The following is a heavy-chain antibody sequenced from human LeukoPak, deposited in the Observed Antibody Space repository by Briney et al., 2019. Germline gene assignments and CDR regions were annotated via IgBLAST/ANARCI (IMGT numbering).Heavy chain of an antibody. Sequence: NPSETLSLTCTVSGGSIRNYYWSWIRQPPGKGLEWIGYVYNSGSTNYNPSLGSRVTISVDTSKKQFSLKLSSVTAADTAVYYCARHGDLGYCSGGSCSNWFDPWGQGTLVTVSS. D-gene: IGHD2-15*01. CDR1: GGSIRNYY. CDR3: ARHGDLGYCSGGSCSNWFDP. V-gene: IGHV4-59*08. J-gene: IGHJ5*02. CDR2: VYNSGST.